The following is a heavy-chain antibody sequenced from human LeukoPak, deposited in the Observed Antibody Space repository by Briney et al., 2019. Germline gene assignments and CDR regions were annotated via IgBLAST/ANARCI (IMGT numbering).Heavy chain of an antibody. D-gene: IGHD3-16*01. Sequence: ETLSLTCSVSDYSISSGYYWGWIRQPPGKGLEWVANIKPDGSEKYYVDSVKGRFTISRDNAKNSLYLQMSSLRAEDTAVYYCARDGGGNGEDLDCWGQGTLVTVSS. V-gene: IGHV3-7*01. CDR1: DYSISSGYY. CDR3: ARDGGGNGEDLDC. J-gene: IGHJ4*02. CDR2: IKPDGSEK.